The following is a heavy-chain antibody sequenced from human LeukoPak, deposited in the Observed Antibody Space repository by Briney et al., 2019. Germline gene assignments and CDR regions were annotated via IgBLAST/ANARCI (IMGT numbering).Heavy chain of an antibody. J-gene: IGHJ4*02. V-gene: IGHV3-48*02. Sequence: GGSLRLSCAASGFTFSNAWMNWVRQAPGRGLECVSYISSTSSTMYYADSVKGRFTISRDNAKNSLYLQMNSLRDEDTALYYCARRLGSSGYPLDYWGQGILVTVSS. CDR2: ISSTSSTM. CDR3: ARRLGSSGYPLDY. CDR1: GFTFSNAW. D-gene: IGHD3-22*01.